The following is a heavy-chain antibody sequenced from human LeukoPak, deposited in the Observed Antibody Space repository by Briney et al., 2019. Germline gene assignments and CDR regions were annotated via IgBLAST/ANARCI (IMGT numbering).Heavy chain of an antibody. Sequence: GGSLRLSCAASGFTFSSYAMSWVRQAPGKGLEWVSAISGSGGSTYYADSVKGRFTISRDNSKNTLYLQMNSLRAEDAAVYYCAKDYRDGLYYDILTGYPDVWGQGTTVTVSS. D-gene: IGHD3-9*01. J-gene: IGHJ6*02. CDR1: GFTFSSYA. V-gene: IGHV3-23*01. CDR2: ISGSGGST. CDR3: AKDYRDGLYYDILTGYPDV.